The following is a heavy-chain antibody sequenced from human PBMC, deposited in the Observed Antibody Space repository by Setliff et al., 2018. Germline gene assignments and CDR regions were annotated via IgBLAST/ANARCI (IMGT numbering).Heavy chain of an antibody. CDR3: ARNWATAQHYYYGMDV. J-gene: IGHJ6*02. CDR1: RFTFSNYG. D-gene: IGHD2-21*02. V-gene: IGHV3-33*01. CDR2: IWNGGSTK. Sequence: GGSLRLSCVASRFTFSNYGMHWVRQAPGKGLEWVALIWNGGSTKFYGDSVKGRFTISRDNSKNTLYLQMDTLRAEDTAVYYCARNWATAQHYYYGMDVWGQGTTVTVSS.